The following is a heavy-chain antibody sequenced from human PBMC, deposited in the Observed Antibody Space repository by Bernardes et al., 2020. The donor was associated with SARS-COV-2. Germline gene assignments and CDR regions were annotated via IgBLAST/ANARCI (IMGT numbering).Heavy chain of an antibody. CDR3: ARGRWRYYFDY. CDR2: IKQDGSEK. CDR1: GFTFSSYW. V-gene: IGHV3-7*01. D-gene: IGHD2-21*01. Sequence: GGSLRLSCAASGFTFSSYWMSWVRQAPGKGLEWVANIKQDGSEKYYVDSVKGRLTISRDNAKNSLYLQMNSLRAEDTAVYYCARGRWRYYFDYWGQGTLVTVSS. J-gene: IGHJ4*02.